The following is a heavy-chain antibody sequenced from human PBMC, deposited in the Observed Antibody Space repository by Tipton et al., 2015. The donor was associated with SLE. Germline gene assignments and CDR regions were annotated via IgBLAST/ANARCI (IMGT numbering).Heavy chain of an antibody. D-gene: IGHD1-1*01. J-gene: IGHJ4*02. CDR3: ARFRREHQLVRLAWL. V-gene: IGHV4-39*07. Sequence: GLVKPSETLSLTCTVSGGSIRSTTYYWGWIRQPPGKGLQWIGNVFYSGSAYTTYYNPSLNSRVTMSVDTSNNQFSLRLGAVTAADTAMYYCARFRREHQLVRLAWLWGQGTLVTVSS. CDR1: GGSIRSTTYY. CDR2: VFYSGSAYTT.